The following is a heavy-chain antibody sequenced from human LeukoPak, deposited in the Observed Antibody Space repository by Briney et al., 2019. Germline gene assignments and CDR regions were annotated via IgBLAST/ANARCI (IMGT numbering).Heavy chain of an antibody. D-gene: IGHD1-26*01. CDR2: IHHSGST. V-gene: IGHV4-4*02. CDR3: ARGKSRGSHIDY. Sequence: SGTLSLTCAVSGDSISSNYWWTWVRQPPGKGLEWIGEIHHSGSTNYSPSLKSRVTISVDNSRNQFSLGLSSVSAADTAVYYCARGKSRGSHIDYWGQGTLVTVSS. J-gene: IGHJ4*02. CDR1: GDSISSNYW.